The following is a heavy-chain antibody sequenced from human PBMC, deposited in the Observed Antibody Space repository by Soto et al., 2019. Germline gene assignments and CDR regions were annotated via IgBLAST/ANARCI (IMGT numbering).Heavy chain of an antibody. CDR1: GFTVSSNY. D-gene: IGHD5-18*01. J-gene: IGHJ4*02. CDR2: IYSGGST. CDR3: ASYSYGLYYFDY. Sequence: EVQLVETGGGLIQPGGSLRLSCAASGFTVSSNYMSWVRQAPGKGLEWVSVIYSGGSTYYADSVKGRFTISRDNSKNTLYLQMNSLRAEDTAVYYCASYSYGLYYFDYWGQGTRVTVSS. V-gene: IGHV3-53*02.